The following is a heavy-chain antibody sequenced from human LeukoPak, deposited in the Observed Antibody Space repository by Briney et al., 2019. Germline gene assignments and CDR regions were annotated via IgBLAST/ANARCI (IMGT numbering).Heavy chain of an antibody. J-gene: IGHJ6*02. CDR1: GGSISSGGYY. D-gene: IGHD3-3*01. Sequence: SETLSLTCTVSGGSISSGGYYWSWIRQHPGKGLEWIRYIYYSGSTYYNPSLKSRVTISVDTSKNQFSLKLSSVTAADTAVYYCARSHFYDFWSGYYTVDYGMDVWGQGTTVTVSS. CDR2: IYYSGST. V-gene: IGHV4-31*03. CDR3: ARSHFYDFWSGYYTVDYGMDV.